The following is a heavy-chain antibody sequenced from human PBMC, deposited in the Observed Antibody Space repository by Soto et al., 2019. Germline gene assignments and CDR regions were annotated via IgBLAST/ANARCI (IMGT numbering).Heavy chain of an antibody. CDR2: IYSGGST. D-gene: IGHD2-15*01. V-gene: IGHV3-66*01. J-gene: IGHJ4*02. Sequence: PGGSLRLSCSASGVTVSSNYMSWVRQAPGKGLEWVSVIYSGGSTYYADSVKGRFTISRDNSKNTLYLQMNSLRAEDTAVYYCARSGSWYSFFDYWGQGTLVTVSS. CDR1: GVTVSSNY. CDR3: ARSGSWYSFFDY.